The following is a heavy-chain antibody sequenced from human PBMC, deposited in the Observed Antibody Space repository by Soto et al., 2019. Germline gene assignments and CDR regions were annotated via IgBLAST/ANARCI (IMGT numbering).Heavy chain of an antibody. J-gene: IGHJ4*02. V-gene: IGHV4-61*01. CDR2: IFYNGTA. CDR1: GGCVSSGSFH. Sequence: SETLSLTCSVSGGCVSSGSFHWSWIRRPPGKGLQFIGSIFYNGTAYYSPSLKSRVSISLDPSRIQFFLQLIYVAAADTAFYYCARIVVWYCIDCLGQGNLITVSS. D-gene: IGHD6-13*01. CDR3: ARIVVWYCIDC.